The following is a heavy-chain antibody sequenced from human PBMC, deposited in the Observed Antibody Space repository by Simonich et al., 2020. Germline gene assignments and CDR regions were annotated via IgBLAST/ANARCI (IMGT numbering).Heavy chain of an antibody. CDR2: IFSNDEK. Sequence: QVTLKESGPVLVKPTETLTLTCTVSGFSLSIARMGVSWIRQPPGKALEWLAHIFSNDEKSYSKSPKGRLTISKDTSKSQVVLTMTNMDPVDTATYYYARTRQEYNWKALPDYWGQGTLVTVSS. CDR3: ARTRQEYNWKALPDY. D-gene: IGHD1-20*01. CDR1: GFSLSIARMG. J-gene: IGHJ4*02. V-gene: IGHV2-26*01.